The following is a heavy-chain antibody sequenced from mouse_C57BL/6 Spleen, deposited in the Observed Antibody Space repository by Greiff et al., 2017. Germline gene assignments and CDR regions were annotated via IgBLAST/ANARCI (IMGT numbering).Heavy chain of an antibody. CDR1: GYTFTDYE. J-gene: IGHJ3*01. Sequence: QVQLQQSGAELVRPGASVTLSCKASGYTFTDYEMHWVKQTPVHGLEWIGAIDPETGGTAYNQKFKGKAILTADKSSSTAYMELRSVTSEDAAVYYCTRGGYGSSQFAYWGQGTLVTVSA. D-gene: IGHD1-1*01. CDR3: TRGGYGSSQFAY. CDR2: IDPETGGT. V-gene: IGHV1-15*01.